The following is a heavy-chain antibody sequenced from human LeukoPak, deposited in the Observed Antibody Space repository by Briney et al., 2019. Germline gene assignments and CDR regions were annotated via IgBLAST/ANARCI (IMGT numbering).Heavy chain of an antibody. CDR1: GYTFTSYD. Sequence: GASVEVSCKASGYTFTSYDINWVRQATGQGLEWMGWMNPNSGNTGYAQKFQARVTITRNTSISTAYMELSSLRSEDTAVYYCARGDLVGADDTNFDYWGQGTLVTVSS. J-gene: IGHJ4*02. CDR2: MNPNSGNT. V-gene: IGHV1-8*03. CDR3: ARGDLVGADDTNFDY. D-gene: IGHD1-26*01.